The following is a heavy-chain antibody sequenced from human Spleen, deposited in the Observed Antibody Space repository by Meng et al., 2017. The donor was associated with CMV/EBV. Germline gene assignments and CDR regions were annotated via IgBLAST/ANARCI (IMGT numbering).Heavy chain of an antibody. V-gene: IGHV3-30*02. J-gene: IGHJ3*02. Sequence: GGSLRLSCAASGFTFSTYGMNWVRQAPGKGLEWVAFIRYDGSKEYYADSVKGRLTISRDNSKNTLFLQMNSLRGEDTAVYYCATDGRRQWLERDPFDIWGQGTMVTVSS. D-gene: IGHD6-19*01. CDR3: ATDGRRQWLERDPFDI. CDR2: IRYDGSKE. CDR1: GFTFSTYG.